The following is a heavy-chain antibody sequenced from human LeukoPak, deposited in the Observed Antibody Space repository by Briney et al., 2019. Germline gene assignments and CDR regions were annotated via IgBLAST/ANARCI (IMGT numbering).Heavy chain of an antibody. V-gene: IGHV4-61*01. CDR1: GGSVSSSSYY. CDR3: ARGGAPENY. Sequence: SETLSLTCTVSGGSVSSSSYYWSWIRQPPGKGLEWIGYIYYSGSTNYNPSLKSRVTISVDTSKNQFSLKLSSVTAADTAVNYCARGGAPENYWGQGTLVTVSS. CDR2: IYYSGST. D-gene: IGHD3-10*01. J-gene: IGHJ4*02.